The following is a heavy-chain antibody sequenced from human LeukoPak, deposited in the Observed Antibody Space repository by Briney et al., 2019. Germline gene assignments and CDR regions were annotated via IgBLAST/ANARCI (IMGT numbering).Heavy chain of an antibody. D-gene: IGHD6-19*01. CDR1: GGSFSGYY. V-gene: IGHV4-34*01. J-gene: IGHJ4*02. Sequence: SETLSLTCAVYGGSFSGYYWSWIRQPPGKGLEWIGEINHSGSTNYNPSLKSRVTISVDTSKNQFSLKLSSVTAADTAVYYCARSRYSSGWYVGPNFDYWGQGTLVTVSS. CDR3: ARSRYSSGWYVGPNFDY. CDR2: INHSGST.